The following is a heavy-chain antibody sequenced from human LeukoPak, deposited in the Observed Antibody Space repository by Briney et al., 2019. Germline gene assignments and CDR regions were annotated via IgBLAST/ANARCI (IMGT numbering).Heavy chain of an antibody. V-gene: IGHV4-34*01. CDR3: ARRYRVTTGTTDYFDY. CDR2: IYHSGST. D-gene: IGHD1-1*01. J-gene: IGHJ4*02. Sequence: SETLSLTCGVSNGSFSGYYWTWVRQSPGKGLEWIGSIYHSGSTYYNPSLKSRVTISVDTSKNQFSLKLSSVTAADTAVYYCARRYRVTTGTTDYFDYWGQGTLVTVSS. CDR1: NGSFSGYY.